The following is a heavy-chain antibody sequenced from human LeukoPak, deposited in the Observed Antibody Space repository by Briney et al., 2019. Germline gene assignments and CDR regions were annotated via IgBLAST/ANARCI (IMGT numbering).Heavy chain of an antibody. CDR1: GYTFTGYY. Sequence: ASVKVSCKASGYTFTGYYMHWVRQAPGQGLEWMGWINPNSGGTNYAQKFQGRVTMTRDTSISTAYMELSRLRSDDTAVYYCARDREWELMLHNWFDPSGQGTLVTVSS. D-gene: IGHD1-26*01. J-gene: IGHJ5*02. CDR2: INPNSGGT. CDR3: ARDREWELMLHNWFDP. V-gene: IGHV1-2*02.